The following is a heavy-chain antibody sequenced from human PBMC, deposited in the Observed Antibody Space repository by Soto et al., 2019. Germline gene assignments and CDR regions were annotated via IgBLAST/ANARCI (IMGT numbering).Heavy chain of an antibody. V-gene: IGHV4-39*01. J-gene: IGHJ4*02. CDR1: GGSISSSSYY. Sequence: SETLSLTCTVSGGSISSSSYYWGWIRQPPGKGLEWIGSIYYSGSTYYNPSLKSRVTISVDTSKNQFSLKLSSVTAADTAVYYCARQGYSSGWLNTDYWGQGTLVTVSS. CDR2: IYYSGST. CDR3: ARQGYSSGWLNTDY. D-gene: IGHD6-19*01.